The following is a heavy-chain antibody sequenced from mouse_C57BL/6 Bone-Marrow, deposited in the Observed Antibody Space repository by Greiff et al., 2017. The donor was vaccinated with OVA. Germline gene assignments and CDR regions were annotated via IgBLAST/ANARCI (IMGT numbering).Heavy chain of an antibody. J-gene: IGHJ3*01. CDR2: INPSSGYT. Sequence: QVQLKESGAELARPGASVKMSCKASGYTFTSYTMHWVKQRPGQGLEWIGYINPSSGYTKYNQKFKDKATLTADKSSSTAYMQLSSLTSEDSAVYYCAREGLSCFAYWGQGTLVTVSA. D-gene: IGHD1-1*02. V-gene: IGHV1-4*01. CDR3: AREGLSCFAY. CDR1: GYTFTSYT.